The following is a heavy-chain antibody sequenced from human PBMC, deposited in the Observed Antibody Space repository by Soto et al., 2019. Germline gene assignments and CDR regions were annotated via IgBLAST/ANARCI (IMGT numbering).Heavy chain of an antibody. CDR2: ISGSGDST. CDR3: AKDRGIVTPLAFDI. Sequence: EVQVLESGGGLVQPGGSLRLSCAASGFTFSSYAMSWVRQAPGKGLEWVSAISGSGDSTYYADSVKGRFTISRDNSKNTLCLQMNSLRAEVTALYYCAKDRGIVTPLAFDIWGQGTVVTVSS. CDR1: GFTFSSYA. V-gene: IGHV3-23*01. J-gene: IGHJ3*02. D-gene: IGHD3-10*01.